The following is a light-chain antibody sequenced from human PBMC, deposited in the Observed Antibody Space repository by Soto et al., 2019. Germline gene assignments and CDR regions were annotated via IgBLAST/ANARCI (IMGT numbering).Light chain of an antibody. CDR1: QSVSSN. CDR3: QQYADWPKT. J-gene: IGKJ1*01. V-gene: IGKV3-15*01. CDR2: DAS. Sequence: EIVMTQSPATLSVSPGERATPSCRASQSVSSNLAWYQQKPGQAPKLLIFDASTRAAGVPARFSGSGSGTEFTLTISSLQSEDFAVYFCQQYADWPKTFGQGTKVDIK.